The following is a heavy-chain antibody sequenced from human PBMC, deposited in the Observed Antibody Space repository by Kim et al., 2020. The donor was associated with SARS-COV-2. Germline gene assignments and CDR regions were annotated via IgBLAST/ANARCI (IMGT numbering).Heavy chain of an antibody. Sequence: SQTLSLTCAISGDSVTSHGAAWNWIRQSPSRGLEWLGRTYYRSKWYNDYGVSVKSRISINPDTSKNQFSLHLNSVTPEDTAMYYCASEVGTGWYLANWGQETMVTLSS. V-gene: IGHV6-1*01. CDR2: TYYRSKWYN. J-gene: IGHJ4*02. CDR1: GDSVTSHGAA. D-gene: IGHD6-19*01. CDR3: ASEVGTGWYLAN.